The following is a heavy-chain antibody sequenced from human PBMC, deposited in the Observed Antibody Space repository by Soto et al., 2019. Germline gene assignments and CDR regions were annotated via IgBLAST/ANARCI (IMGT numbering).Heavy chain of an antibody. V-gene: IGHV2-5*02. J-gene: IGHJ4*02. CDR2: IYWDEDK. CDR1: GFSLSTHTVG. D-gene: IGHD5-12*01. CDR3: AQIVPFDYRGYDFEF. Sequence: QITLKESGPTLVKPTQTLTLTCTFSGFSLSTHTVGVAWIRQPPGTALEWLALIYWDEDKRYSPSLKSRLTITEDTSQSQVVLTTTNTDPVDTSTQYSAQIVPFDYRGYDFEFWGQGILVTVPS.